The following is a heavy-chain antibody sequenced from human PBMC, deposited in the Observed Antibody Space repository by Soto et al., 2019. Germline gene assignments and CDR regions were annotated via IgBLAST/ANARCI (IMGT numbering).Heavy chain of an antibody. Sequence: EVQLVESGGGLVQPGGSLRLSCAASGFTFSSYSMNWVRQAPGKGLEWVSYISSSSSTIYYADSVKGRFTIPRDNAKNSLYLQVNGLRAEGTAVYYCAREGGYSNSPSSGGVDYWGQGTLVTVSS. CDR2: ISSSSSTI. V-gene: IGHV3-48*01. CDR3: AREGGYSNSPSSGGVDY. D-gene: IGHD6-6*01. J-gene: IGHJ4*02. CDR1: GFTFSSYS.